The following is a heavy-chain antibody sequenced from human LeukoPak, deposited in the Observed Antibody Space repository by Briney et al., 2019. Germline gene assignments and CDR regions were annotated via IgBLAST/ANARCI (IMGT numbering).Heavy chain of an antibody. CDR1: GFTFSSYG. J-gene: IGHJ4*02. V-gene: IGHV3-33*01. CDR3: ARERDGPPDY. D-gene: IGHD5-24*01. Sequence: QSGRSLRLSCAASGFTFSSYGMHWVRQAPGKGLEWVAVIWYDGSNKYYADSVKGRFTVSRDNSKNTLYLQMNSLRAEDTAVYYCARERDGPPDYWGQGTLVTVSS. CDR2: IWYDGSNK.